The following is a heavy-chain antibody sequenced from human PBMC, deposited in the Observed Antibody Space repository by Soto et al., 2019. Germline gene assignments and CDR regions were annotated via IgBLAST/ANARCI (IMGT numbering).Heavy chain of an antibody. V-gene: IGHV3-23*01. CDR1: GFTMSTYS. CDR2: ISVTPGIT. D-gene: IGHD5-12*01. CDR3: SKWSGYGDL. J-gene: IGHJ4*02. Sequence: EMQLLESGGGLVQPGGSLRLSCAASGFTMSTYSFTWVRQAPGKGLEWVSGISVTPGITFYADSVKGRFTISRDSSNNAVYLQMNSLRAEDTAMYFCSKWSGYGDLWGQGTLVTVSS.